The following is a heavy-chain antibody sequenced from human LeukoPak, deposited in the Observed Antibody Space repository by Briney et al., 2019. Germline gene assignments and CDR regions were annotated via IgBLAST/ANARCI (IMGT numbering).Heavy chain of an antibody. CDR2: IIGSGASA. CDR1: GFTFSLYA. D-gene: IGHD6-13*01. CDR3: AKGSAAAGTIYTFDI. V-gene: IGHV3-23*01. J-gene: IGHJ3*02. Sequence: GGSLRLSCAASGFTFSLYAMNWVRQAPGRGREWVSGIIGSGASANYADSVKGRFTISRDNSKNTLNLQMNTLRAEDTAVYYCAKGSAAAGTIYTFDIWGQGTMVTVSS.